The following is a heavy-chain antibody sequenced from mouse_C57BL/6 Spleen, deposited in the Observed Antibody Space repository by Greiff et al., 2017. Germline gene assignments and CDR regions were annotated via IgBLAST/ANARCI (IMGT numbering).Heavy chain of an antibody. D-gene: IGHD3-2*02. Sequence: QVHVKQPGAELVRPGSSVKLSCKASGYTFTSYWMHWVKQRPIQGLEWIGNIDPSDSETHYNQKFKDKATLPVDKSSSTAYMQLSSLTSEDSAVYYCARDDSSGYGFAYWGQGTLVTVSA. V-gene: IGHV1-52*01. J-gene: IGHJ3*01. CDR3: ARDDSSGYGFAY. CDR1: GYTFTSYW. CDR2: IDPSDSET.